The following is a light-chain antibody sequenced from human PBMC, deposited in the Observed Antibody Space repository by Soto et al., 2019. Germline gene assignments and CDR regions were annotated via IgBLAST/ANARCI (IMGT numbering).Light chain of an antibody. J-gene: IGKJ2*01. CDR1: QSVSSN. CDR2: GAS. Sequence: EIVMTQSPATLSVSPGERATLSCRASQSVSSNVAWYQQKPGQAPRLLIYGASTRATGIPAMFSGSGSGTEFPLTISSLQFEDFAVYFCQQYNNWAPFVTFGQGNTLEIK. V-gene: IGKV3-15*01. CDR3: QQYNNWAPFVT.